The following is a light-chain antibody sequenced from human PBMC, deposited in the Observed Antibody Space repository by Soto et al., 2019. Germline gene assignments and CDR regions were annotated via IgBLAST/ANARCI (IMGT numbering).Light chain of an antibody. CDR3: QSYDSSLSGSDVV. V-gene: IGLV1-40*01. Sequence: QSVLTQPPSVSGAPGQRVTISCTGSSSNIGAGYDVHWYQQLPGTAPKLLIYGNSNRPSGVPDRFSGSKSGTSASLAITGLQAEEEAEYYCQSYDSSLSGSDVVFGGGTKLTVL. CDR1: SSNIGAGYD. CDR2: GNS. J-gene: IGLJ2*01.